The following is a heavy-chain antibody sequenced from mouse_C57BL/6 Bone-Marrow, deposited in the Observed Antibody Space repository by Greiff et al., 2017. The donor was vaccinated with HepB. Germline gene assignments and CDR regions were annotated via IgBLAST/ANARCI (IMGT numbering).Heavy chain of an antibody. CDR2: IWSGGST. D-gene: IGHD4-1*01. CDR3: ARKAIPWAWFAY. J-gene: IGHJ3*01. V-gene: IGHV2-2*01. Sequence: QVQLQQSGPGLVQPSQSLSITCTVSGFSLTSYGVHWVRQSPGKGLEWLGVIWSGGSTDYNAAFISRMSISKDNSTSQVFFKMNSLQADDTAIYYCARKAIPWAWFAYWGQGTLVTVSA. CDR1: GFSLTSYG.